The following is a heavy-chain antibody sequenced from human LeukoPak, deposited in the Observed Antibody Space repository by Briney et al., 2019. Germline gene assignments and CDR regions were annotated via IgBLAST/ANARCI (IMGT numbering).Heavy chain of an antibody. Sequence: GASVKVSCKASGYTFTGYYMHWVRQAPGQGLEWMGWTNPNSGGTNYAQKFQGRVTMTRDTSISTAYMELSRLRSDDTAVYYCARHCSSTSCYDAFDIWGQGTMVTVSS. CDR2: TNPNSGGT. CDR1: GYTFTGYY. D-gene: IGHD2-2*01. CDR3: ARHCSSTSCYDAFDI. V-gene: IGHV1-2*02. J-gene: IGHJ3*02.